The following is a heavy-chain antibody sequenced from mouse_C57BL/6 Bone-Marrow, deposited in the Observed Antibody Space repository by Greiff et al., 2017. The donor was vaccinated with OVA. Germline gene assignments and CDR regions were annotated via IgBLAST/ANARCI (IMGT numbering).Heavy chain of an antibody. CDR3: ARYEGAMDY. V-gene: IGHV7-3*01. CDR2: IRNKANGYTT. Sequence: EVQVVESGGGLVQPGGSLSLSCAASGFTFTDYYMSWVRQPPGKALEWLGFIRNKANGYTTEYSASVKGRFTISRDNSQSILYRQMNALRAEDSATYYCARYEGAMDYWGQGTSVTVSS. CDR1: GFTFTDYY. J-gene: IGHJ4*01.